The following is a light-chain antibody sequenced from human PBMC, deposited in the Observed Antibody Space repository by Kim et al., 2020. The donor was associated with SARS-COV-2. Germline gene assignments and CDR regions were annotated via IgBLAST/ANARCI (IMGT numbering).Light chain of an antibody. CDR3: QQYNLYPLT. J-gene: IGKJ4*01. Sequence: SASVGDRVTITCRASPSITMWLAWYQQKPGEAPKLLISDASTSQGGVPSRFSGSGSGTEFTLTISSLQPDDFAAYYCQQYNLYPLTFGGGTKVEI. V-gene: IGKV1-5*01. CDR1: PSITMW. CDR2: DAS.